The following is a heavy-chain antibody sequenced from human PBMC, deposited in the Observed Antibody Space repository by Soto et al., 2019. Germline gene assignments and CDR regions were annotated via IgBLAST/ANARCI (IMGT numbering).Heavy chain of an antibody. CDR2: ISAYNGET. D-gene: IGHD1-7*01. J-gene: IGHJ4*02. Sequence: QVQLVQSGAEVKKPGASVKVSCKASGYTFTSYGISWVRQAPGQGLEGTGWISAYNGETSYVPKLQGRVTMTTDTSTSTAYMEVRSLRSDDTAVYYCARDSGTTPKTVDYWGQGTLVTVSS. CDR1: GYTFTSYG. V-gene: IGHV1-18*04. CDR3: ARDSGTTPKTVDY.